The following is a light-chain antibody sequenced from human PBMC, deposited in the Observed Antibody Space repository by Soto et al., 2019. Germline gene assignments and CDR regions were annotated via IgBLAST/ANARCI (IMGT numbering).Light chain of an antibody. CDR2: EVT. CDR3: NSYTTSSTLV. V-gene: IGLV2-14*03. Sequence: QSALTQPASVSGSPGQSITVSCTGTSSDVGGYNFVSWYQQHPGKVPKLMIYEVTSRPSGVSNRFSGSKSGNTASLTISGLQAEDEADYYCNSYTTSSTLVFGTGTKLTVL. CDR1: SSDVGGYNF. J-gene: IGLJ1*01.